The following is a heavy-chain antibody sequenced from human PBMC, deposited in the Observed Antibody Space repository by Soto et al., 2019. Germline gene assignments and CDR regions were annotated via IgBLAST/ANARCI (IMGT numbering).Heavy chain of an antibody. CDR2: ISPKGGEK. CDR1: GFTFTPYW. Sequence: PGGSLRLSCVASGFTFTPYWMRWVRQAPGKGPECVANISPKGGEKYYVDSVKGRFTISRDNAQNSLYLEMHSLTDDDTAVYYCASGRNLDIWGQGTMVTVSS. CDR3: ASGRNLDI. V-gene: IGHV3-7*03. J-gene: IGHJ3*02.